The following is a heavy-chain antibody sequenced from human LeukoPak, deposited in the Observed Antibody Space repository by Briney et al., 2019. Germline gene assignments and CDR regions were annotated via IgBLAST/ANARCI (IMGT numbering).Heavy chain of an antibody. CDR3: ARDRYYDSSGTFDY. D-gene: IGHD3-22*01. Sequence: GSLRLSCSASGFTFSRYWMSWVRQAPGKGLEWVANIKQDGSEKYYVDSVKGRFTISRDNAKNSLYLQMNSLRAEDTAVYYCARDRYYDSSGTFDYWGQGTLVTVSS. CDR1: GFTFSRYW. J-gene: IGHJ4*02. CDR2: IKQDGSEK. V-gene: IGHV3-7*01.